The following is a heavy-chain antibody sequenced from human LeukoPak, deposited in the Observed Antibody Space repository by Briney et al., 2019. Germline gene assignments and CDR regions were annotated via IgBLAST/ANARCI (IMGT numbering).Heavy chain of an antibody. CDR3: AKESDPGDTAMVPRAFDI. CDR2: IWYDGSNK. CDR1: GFTFSSYG. D-gene: IGHD5-18*01. Sequence: PGGSLRLSCAAAGFTFSSYGMHWVRQAPGKWPEWVAVIWYDGSNKYYADSVKGRFTIYRDNSKNTLSLQMNSLRAGAMAVYYCAKESDPGDTAMVPRAFDIWGQGTMVTVSS. J-gene: IGHJ3*02. V-gene: IGHV3-33*06.